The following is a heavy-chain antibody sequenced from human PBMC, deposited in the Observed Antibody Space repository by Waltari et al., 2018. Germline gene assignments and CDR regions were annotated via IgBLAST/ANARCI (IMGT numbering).Heavy chain of an antibody. Sequence: EVQLVESGGGLVQPGGSLRLSCAASVFTFISYALSWVSQAPGKGLEWVSAISGSGGSTYYADSVKGRFTISRDNSKNTLYLQMNSLRAEDTAVYYCARSYYYDSSGYYPPDYWGQGTLVTVSS. J-gene: IGHJ4*02. V-gene: IGHV3-23*04. D-gene: IGHD3-22*01. CDR2: ISGSGGST. CDR1: VFTFISYA. CDR3: ARSYYYDSSGYYPPDY.